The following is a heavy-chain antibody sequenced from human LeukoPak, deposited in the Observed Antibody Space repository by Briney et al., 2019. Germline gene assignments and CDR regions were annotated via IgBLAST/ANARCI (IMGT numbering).Heavy chain of an antibody. CDR1: GFTFNSYS. V-gene: IGHV3-48*01. CDR2: ISSGSSTM. J-gene: IGHJ4*02. CDR3: ARDYDFWSGYYTGVFDY. D-gene: IGHD3-3*01. Sequence: GGSLRLSCAASGFTFNSYSMNWVRQAPGKGLEWVSYISSGSSTMYYADSVRGRFTISRDNAKNSLYLQMNSLRAEDTAVYYCARDYDFWSGYYTGVFDYWGQGTLVTVSS.